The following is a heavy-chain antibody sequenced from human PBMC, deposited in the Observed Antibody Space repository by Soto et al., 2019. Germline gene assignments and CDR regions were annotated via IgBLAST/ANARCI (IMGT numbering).Heavy chain of an antibody. CDR2: IIPIFGRA. CDR1: GGTLSSYA. J-gene: IGHJ4*02. V-gene: IGHV1-69*13. CDR3: AREGKYVDY. Sequence: VKVSCQASGGTLSSYAISWVRQARGQGLEWMGWIIPIFGRAHYAHKFQGRVTITADESTNTAYMELSSLRSEDKAVYYCAREGKYVDYGGQGTLVAVSS. D-gene: IGHD6-13*01.